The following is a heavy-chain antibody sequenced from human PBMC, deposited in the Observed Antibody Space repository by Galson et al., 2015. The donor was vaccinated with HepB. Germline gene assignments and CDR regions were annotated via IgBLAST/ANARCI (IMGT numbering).Heavy chain of an antibody. D-gene: IGHD6-19*01. V-gene: IGHV3-64D*09. CDR2: ISSNGGGT. CDR3: VKSPYSSGWYTNFDY. CDR1: GFTFSSYA. Sequence: SLRLSCAASGFTFSSYAIYWVRQAPGKGLEYVLAISSNGGGTYYADSVKGRFTISRDNSKNTLYLQMSSLRTEDTAVYYCVKSPYSSGWYTNFDYWGQGTLVTVSS. J-gene: IGHJ4*02.